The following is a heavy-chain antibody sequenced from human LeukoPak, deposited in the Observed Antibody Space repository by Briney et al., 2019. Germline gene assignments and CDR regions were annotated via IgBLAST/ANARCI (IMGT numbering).Heavy chain of an antibody. CDR2: IIPIFGTA. CDR3: AREGVCSSTSCYTSYFDP. Sequence: SVKVSCKASGGTFSSYAISWVRQAPGQGLEWMGGIIPIFGTANYAQKFQGRVTITTDESTSTAYMELSSLRSEDTAVYYCAREGVCSSTSCYTSYFDPWGQGILVTVSS. CDR1: GGTFSSYA. J-gene: IGHJ5*02. V-gene: IGHV1-69*05. D-gene: IGHD2-2*02.